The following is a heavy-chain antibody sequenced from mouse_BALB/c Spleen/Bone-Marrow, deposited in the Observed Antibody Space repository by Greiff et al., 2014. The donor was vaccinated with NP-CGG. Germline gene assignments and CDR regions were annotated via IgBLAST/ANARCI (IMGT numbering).Heavy chain of an antibody. CDR2: INPSSGYT. D-gene: IGHD4-1*01. CDR1: GYTFTSYT. V-gene: IGHV1-4*01. J-gene: IGHJ3*01. Sequence: LEESGAELARPGASVKMSCKASGYTFTSYTMHWVKQRPGQGPEWIGYINPSSGYTNYNQKFKDKATLTADKSSSTAYMQLSSLTSEDSAVYYCALANWDIGGPFAYWGQGTLVTVSA. CDR3: ALANWDIGGPFAY.